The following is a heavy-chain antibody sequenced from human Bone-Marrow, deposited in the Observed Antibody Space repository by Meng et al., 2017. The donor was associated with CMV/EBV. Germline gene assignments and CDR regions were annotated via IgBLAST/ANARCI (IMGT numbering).Heavy chain of an antibody. Sequence: GSLRLSCTVSGGSVSSGSYYWSWIRRPPGKGLEWIGYIYYSGSTNYNPSLKSRVTISVDTSKNQFSLKLSSVTAADTAVYYCARALEYMILAFDIWGQGTMATVSS. CDR1: GGSVSSGSYY. D-gene: IGHD3-22*01. CDR2: IYYSGST. V-gene: IGHV4-61*01. J-gene: IGHJ3*02. CDR3: ARALEYMILAFDI.